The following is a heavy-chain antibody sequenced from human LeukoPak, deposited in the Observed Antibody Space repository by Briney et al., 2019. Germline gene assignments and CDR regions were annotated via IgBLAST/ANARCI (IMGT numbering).Heavy chain of an antibody. CDR3: AKGEQLVDDAFDI. V-gene: IGHV3-9*01. Sequence: GRSLRLSCAASGFTFADYAMHWVRRAPGKGLEWVSGISWNSVRIGYADSVKGRFTISRDNAKNSLYLQMNSLRAEDTALYYCAKGEQLVDDAFDIWGQGTMVTVSS. CDR2: ISWNSVRI. CDR1: GFTFADYA. D-gene: IGHD6-13*01. J-gene: IGHJ3*02.